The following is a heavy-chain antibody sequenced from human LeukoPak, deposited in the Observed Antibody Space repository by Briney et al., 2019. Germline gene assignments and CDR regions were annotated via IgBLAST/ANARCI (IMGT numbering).Heavy chain of an antibody. CDR1: SGSISNYY. Sequence: SETLSLTCTVSSGSISNYYWSWIRQPPGKGLEWIGYIYYSGSTNYNPSLKSRVTMSVDTSRNQFSLKLSSVTAADTAVYYCARGPLLWFGELGYWGQGTLVTVSS. V-gene: IGHV4-59*01. D-gene: IGHD3-10*01. J-gene: IGHJ4*02. CDR2: IYYSGST. CDR3: ARGPLLWFGELGY.